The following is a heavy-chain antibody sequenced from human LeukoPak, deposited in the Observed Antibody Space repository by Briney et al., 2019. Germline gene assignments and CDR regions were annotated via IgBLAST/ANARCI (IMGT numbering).Heavy chain of an antibody. CDR2: IYYSGST. Sequence: SETLSLTCTVSGASISSGGYYWSWIRQHPGKGPEWIGYIYYSGSTNYNPSLKSRVTISIDTSKNQFSLNLSSVTAADTAVYYCARDNYYDSSGLDYWGQGTLVTVSS. J-gene: IGHJ4*02. V-gene: IGHV4-31*03. D-gene: IGHD3-22*01. CDR1: GASISSGGYY. CDR3: ARDNYYDSSGLDY.